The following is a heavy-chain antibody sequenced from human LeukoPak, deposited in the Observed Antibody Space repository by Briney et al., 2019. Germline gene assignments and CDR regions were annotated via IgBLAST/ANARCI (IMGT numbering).Heavy chain of an antibody. V-gene: IGHV1-24*01. CDR3: AAVSGKLAAARPAAFDY. CDR1: GYTFTGKY. Sequence: ASVKVSCKASGYTFTGKYIHWVRQAPGQGLEWMGGFDPEDGETIYAQKFRGRVTMTEDTSTDTAYMELSSLRSEDTAVYYCAAVSGKLAAARPAAFDYWGQGTLVTVSS. D-gene: IGHD6-13*01. CDR2: FDPEDGET. J-gene: IGHJ4*02.